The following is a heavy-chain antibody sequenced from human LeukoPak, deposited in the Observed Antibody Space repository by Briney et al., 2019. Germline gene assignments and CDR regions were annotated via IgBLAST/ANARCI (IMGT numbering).Heavy chain of an antibody. J-gene: IGHJ4*02. CDR3: AKGPHVLRFLEWLLLTY. CDR1: GFTFSSYS. Sequence: GGSLRLSCAASGFTFSSYSMNWVRQAPGKGLEWVSSISSSSSYIYYADSVKGRFTISRDNAKNSLYLQMNSLRAEDTAVYYCAKGPHVLRFLEWLLLTYWGQGTLVTVSS. D-gene: IGHD3-3*01. CDR2: ISSSSSYI. V-gene: IGHV3-21*01.